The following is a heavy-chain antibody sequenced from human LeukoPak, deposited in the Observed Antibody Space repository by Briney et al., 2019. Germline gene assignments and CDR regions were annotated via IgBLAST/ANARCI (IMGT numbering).Heavy chain of an antibody. V-gene: IGHV3-48*03. CDR1: GFMFRSFE. CDR3: ALLAVASDFDY. CDR2: ISSGASTM. Sequence: PGGSLRLSCAASGFMFRSFEMYWVRQAPGKGLEWVAYISSGASTMYYVDSVKGRFTISRDDAKNSLFLQMNSLRAEDTAVYYCALLAVASDFDYWGQGTLVTVSS. J-gene: IGHJ4*02. D-gene: IGHD6-19*01.